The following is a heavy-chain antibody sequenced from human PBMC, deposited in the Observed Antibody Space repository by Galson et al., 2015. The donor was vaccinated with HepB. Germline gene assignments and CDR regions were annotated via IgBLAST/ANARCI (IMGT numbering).Heavy chain of an antibody. CDR3: ARGPDYYGPGDIPNDY. Sequence: SLRLSCPASGLTFRNHVMHWVRQAPGKGLEWVAAIWTDGSNKYYAESVTGRFTISRDNSRNNLYLQMDSLRAGDTAVYYCARGPDYYGPGDIPNDYWGQGALLTVSS. V-gene: IGHV3-33*01. J-gene: IGHJ4*02. D-gene: IGHD3-10*02. CDR1: GLTFRNHV. CDR2: IWTDGSNK.